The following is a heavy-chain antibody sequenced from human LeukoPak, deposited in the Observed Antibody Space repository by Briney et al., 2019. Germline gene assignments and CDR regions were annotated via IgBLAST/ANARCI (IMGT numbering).Heavy chain of an antibody. V-gene: IGHV3-21*04. D-gene: IGHD3-22*01. CDR1: GFTFCSYS. J-gene: IGHJ4*02. CDR2: ISSSSSYI. CDR3: ARVGWNYYDSSGYRIDY. Sequence: GRSLRLSCAASGFTFCSYSMNWVRQAPGKGLEWVSSISSSSSYIYYADSVKGRFTISRDNAKNSLYLQMNSLRAEDTAVYYCARVGWNYYDSSGYRIDYWGQGTLVTVSS.